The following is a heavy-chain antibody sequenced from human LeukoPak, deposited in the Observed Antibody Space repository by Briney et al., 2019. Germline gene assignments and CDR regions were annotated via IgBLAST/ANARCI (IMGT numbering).Heavy chain of an antibody. J-gene: IGHJ4*02. CDR2: ISPNSGDT. V-gene: IGHV1-2*02. CDR1: GYTFTGYY. Sequence: ASVKVSCKASGYTFTGYYMHWVRQAPGQGPEWMGWISPNSGDTNYAQKVQGRVTMTRDTSITTAYMELSRLTSDDTAVYYCARGREPVYFFEYWGQGTLVTVSS. CDR3: ARGREPVYFFEY. D-gene: IGHD1-26*01.